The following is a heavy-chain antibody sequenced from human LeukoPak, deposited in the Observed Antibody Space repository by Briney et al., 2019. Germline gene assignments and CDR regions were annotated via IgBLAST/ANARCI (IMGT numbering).Heavy chain of an antibody. J-gene: IGHJ4*02. D-gene: IGHD6-13*01. V-gene: IGHV3-48*03. CDR3: ARDMTITGADDY. CDR2: IDGSGTTI. CDR1: GFTFSDHP. Sequence: GGSLRLSCAASGFTFSDHPMTWVRQAPGKGLQWVSYIDGSGTTIYYAESVKGRFTISRNNAKNSLCLQMNSLRAEDTALYYCARDMTITGADDYWGQGTRVTVSS.